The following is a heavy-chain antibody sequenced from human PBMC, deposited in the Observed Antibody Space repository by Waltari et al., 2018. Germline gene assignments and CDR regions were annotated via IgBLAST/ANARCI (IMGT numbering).Heavy chain of an antibody. Sequence: QVQLQESGPGLVKHSETLSLTCTVSGGHLSRHSWSWIRQPPGKGLELIGYIYYSGTTNYNPSLKSRVTISVDTSKNQFSLKLSSVTAADTAVYYCARGGSLARSAFDIWGQGTMVTVSS. CDR2: IYYSGTT. V-gene: IGHV4-59*11. CDR1: GGHLSRHS. CDR3: ARGGSLARSAFDI. J-gene: IGHJ3*02. D-gene: IGHD1-26*01.